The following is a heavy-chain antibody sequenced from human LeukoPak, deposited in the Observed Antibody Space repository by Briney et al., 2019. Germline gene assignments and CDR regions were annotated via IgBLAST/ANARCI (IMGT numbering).Heavy chain of an antibody. V-gene: IGHV5-51*01. CDR1: GYSFTTYW. CDR3: ARIAATWYGGS. Sequence: GESLKISCKGSGYSFTTYWIGWVRQVPGKGLEWMGIIYPGTSDTQYTPPFQGQVTISVDKSTSTAYLQWSSLRASDTAMYYCARIAATWYGGSWGQGTLVFVSS. J-gene: IGHJ4*02. CDR2: IYPGTSDT. D-gene: IGHD2-15*01.